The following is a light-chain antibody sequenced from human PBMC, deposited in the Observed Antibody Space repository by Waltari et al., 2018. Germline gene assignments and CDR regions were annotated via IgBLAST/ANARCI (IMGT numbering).Light chain of an antibody. J-gene: IGKJ1*01. Sequence: EIVLTQSPGTLSLSPVERATLSCRASQSVSSSYLAWYQQTPGQAPRLLIYGASSRATGIPDRFSGSGSGTDFTLTISRLEPEDFAVYYCQQYGSSPKTFGQGTKVEIK. V-gene: IGKV3-20*01. CDR1: QSVSSSY. CDR3: QQYGSSPKT. CDR2: GAS.